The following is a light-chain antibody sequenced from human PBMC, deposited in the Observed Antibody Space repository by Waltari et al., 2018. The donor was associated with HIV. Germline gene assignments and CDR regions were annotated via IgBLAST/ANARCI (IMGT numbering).Light chain of an antibody. CDR1: SSDVGNYNL. CDR3: CSYGGSSTWV. CDR2: EAV. J-gene: IGLJ3*02. Sequence: QSALTQPASVSGSPGQSITISCTGTSSDVGNYNLVSWYQQYPGKAPKLVIYEAVKRPSGVSNRISASKSGNTSSLTISGLQAEDDADYYCCSYGGSSTWVFGGGTKLTVL. V-gene: IGLV2-23*01.